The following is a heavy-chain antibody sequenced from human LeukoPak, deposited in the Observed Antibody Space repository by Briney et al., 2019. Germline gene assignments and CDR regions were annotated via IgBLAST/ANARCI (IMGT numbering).Heavy chain of an antibody. Sequence: GGSLRLSCAASEFSFSNYWMSWDRQGPGEGPEWVANINQGGSEKYYVDSVKGRFTISRDNAKNSLDLQMNSLRVEDTAIYYCARLVVLPGNRGWYYEHWGQGTLVTVSS. CDR3: ARLVVLPGNRGWYYEH. D-gene: IGHD2/OR15-2a*01. CDR2: INQGGSEK. J-gene: IGHJ4*02. V-gene: IGHV3-7*03. CDR1: EFSFSNYW.